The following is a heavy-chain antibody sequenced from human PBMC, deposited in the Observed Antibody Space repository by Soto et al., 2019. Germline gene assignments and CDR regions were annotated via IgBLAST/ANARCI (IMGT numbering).Heavy chain of an antibody. CDR2: VNPSGGHT. D-gene: IGHD2-21*02. CDR1: GDTFTDYY. V-gene: IGHV1-46*01. J-gene: IGHJ4*02. Sequence: QVQLVQSGAEVKKPGASVKVSCKASGDTFTDYYIHWVRQAPGQGLDWMGTVNPSGGHTTYAQHFLGRMTMTRDTSTSTLYMELTSLTSEDTAVYYCARGGHVVVVTAALDYWGQGTLVTGSS. CDR3: ARGGHVVVVTAALDY.